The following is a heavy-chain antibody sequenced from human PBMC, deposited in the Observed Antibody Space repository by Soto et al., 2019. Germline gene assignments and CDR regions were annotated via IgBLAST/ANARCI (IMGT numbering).Heavy chain of an antibody. D-gene: IGHD3-9*01. Sequence: SETLSLTCAVSGGSISSGGYYWGWIRQPPGKGLEWIGYIYYNGGTYYNPSLKSRVTISVDTSETHFSLDLSSVTAADTAVYYCARGRYIFNTHQFDLWGQGILVT. CDR2: IYYNGGT. CDR1: GGSISSGGYY. J-gene: IGHJ4*02. V-gene: IGHV4-31*11. CDR3: ARGRYIFNTHQFDL.